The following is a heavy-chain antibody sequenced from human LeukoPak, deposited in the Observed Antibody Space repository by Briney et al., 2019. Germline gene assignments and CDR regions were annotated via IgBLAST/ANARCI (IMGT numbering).Heavy chain of an antibody. J-gene: IGHJ4*02. V-gene: IGHV4-34*01. CDR1: GGSFSGYY. CDR3: ARGTGSSGYSPFDY. Sequence: PSETLSLTCAVYGGSFSGYYWSWIRQPPGKGLEWIGEINHSGSTNYNPSLKSRVTISVDTSKNQFSLKLSSVTAADTAVYYCARGTGSSGYSPFDYRGQGTLVTVSS. D-gene: IGHD3-22*01. CDR2: INHSGST.